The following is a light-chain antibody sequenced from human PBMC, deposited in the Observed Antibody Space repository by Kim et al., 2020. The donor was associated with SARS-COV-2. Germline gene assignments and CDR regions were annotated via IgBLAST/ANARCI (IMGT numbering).Light chain of an antibody. V-gene: IGKV1-5*03. Sequence: ASIGERVTISCRANKSISSWLAWYQQKPGKAPKLLIYKTSYLESGVPSGFSGSGSGTEFTLTSASLQPDDFATYYCQQYDKDPYSFGQGTKVDIK. CDR2: KTS. CDR3: QQYDKDPYS. J-gene: IGKJ2*03. CDR1: KSISSW.